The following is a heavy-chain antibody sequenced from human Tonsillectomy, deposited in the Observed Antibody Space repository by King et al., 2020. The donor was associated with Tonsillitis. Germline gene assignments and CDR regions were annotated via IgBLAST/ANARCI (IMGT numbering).Heavy chain of an antibody. CDR2: INHSGST. J-gene: IGHJ4*02. CDR3: ARGLYCSGGSCYSMADY. Sequence: VQLQQWGAGLLKPSETLSLTCAVYGGSFSGYYWSWIRQPPGKGLEWIGEINHSGSTNYNPSLKSRVTISVDTSKNQFSLKLSSVTAADTAVYYCARGLYCSGGSCYSMADYWGQGTLVTVSS. CDR1: GGSFSGYY. D-gene: IGHD2-15*01. V-gene: IGHV4-34*01.